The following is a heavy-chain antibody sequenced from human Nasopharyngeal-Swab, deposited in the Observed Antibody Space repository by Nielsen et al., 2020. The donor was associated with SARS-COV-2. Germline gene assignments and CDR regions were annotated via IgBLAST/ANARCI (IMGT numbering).Heavy chain of an antibody. CDR3: VKHQGSSSDQ. CDR1: GFIFSKYW. Sequence: GESLKISCAASGFIFSKYWMHWVRQAPGKGLVWVSRVNQDGSSTDYADSVRGRFTISRDNAKNTLYLQMNSLRVEDTAVYYCVKHQGSSSDQWGQGTLVTVSS. J-gene: IGHJ4*02. CDR2: VNQDGSST. V-gene: IGHV3-74*01.